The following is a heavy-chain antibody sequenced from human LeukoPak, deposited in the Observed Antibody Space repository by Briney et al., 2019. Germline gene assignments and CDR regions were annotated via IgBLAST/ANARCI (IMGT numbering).Heavy chain of an antibody. J-gene: IGHJ4*02. CDR2: ISAYNGIT. CDR3: ARDLTTTSSSLSGY. V-gene: IGHV1-18*01. Sequence: ASVKVSFKASGYTFISYGITWVRQAPGQGLEWMGWISAYNGITNYAQKLQGRVTMTTDTSTSTAYMELRSLRSDDTAVYYCARDLTTTSSSLSGYWGQGTLVTVSS. D-gene: IGHD6-6*01. CDR1: GYTFISYG.